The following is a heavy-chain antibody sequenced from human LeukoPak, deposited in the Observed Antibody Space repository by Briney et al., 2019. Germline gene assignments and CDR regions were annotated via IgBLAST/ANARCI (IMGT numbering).Heavy chain of an antibody. Sequence: SQTLSPTCAVSGGSISSGGYSWSWIRQPPGKGLEWIGYIYHSGSTYYNPSLKSRVTISVDRSKNQFSLKLSSVTAADTAVYYCARASAGDCSSTSCYVFDYWGQGTLVTVSS. CDR1: GGSISSGGYS. CDR3: ARASAGDCSSTSCYVFDY. V-gene: IGHV4-30-2*01. D-gene: IGHD2-2*01. J-gene: IGHJ4*02. CDR2: IYHSGST.